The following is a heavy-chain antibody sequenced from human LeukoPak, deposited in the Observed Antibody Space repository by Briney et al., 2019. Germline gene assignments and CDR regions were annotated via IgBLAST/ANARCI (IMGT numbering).Heavy chain of an antibody. CDR1: GYSLSTSGVG. V-gene: IGHV2-5*01. CDR3: AHRRIRDGHNDGYFDY. J-gene: IGHJ4*02. Sequence: ESGPTLVKPTQTLTLTCTFSGYSLSTSGVGVGWIRQPPGKALEWLALIYWNDDKRYSPSLKSRLTITKDTSKNQVVLTMTNMDPVDTATYFCAHRRIRDGHNDGYFDYWGQGTLVTVSS. D-gene: IGHD5-24*01. CDR2: IYWNDDK.